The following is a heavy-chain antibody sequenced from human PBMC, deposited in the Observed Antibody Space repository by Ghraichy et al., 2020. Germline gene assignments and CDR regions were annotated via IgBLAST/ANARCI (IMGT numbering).Heavy chain of an antibody. Sequence: ASVKVSCKASGYTFTNYGISWVRQAPGQGLEWMGWVSAYNANTNYAQKLQGRVTMTTDTSTSTAYMELRSLRSDDTAVYYCAREHYDSSGNWFDPWGQGTLVTVSS. V-gene: IGHV1-18*01. CDR3: AREHYDSSGNWFDP. D-gene: IGHD3-22*01. CDR2: VSAYNANT. J-gene: IGHJ5*02. CDR1: GYTFTNYG.